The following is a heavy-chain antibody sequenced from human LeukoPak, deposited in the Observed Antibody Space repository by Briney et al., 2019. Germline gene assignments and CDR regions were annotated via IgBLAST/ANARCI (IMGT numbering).Heavy chain of an antibody. CDR2: ISRNSGSI. D-gene: IGHD6-6*01. CDR3: AKAREGDFFDY. Sequence: GGSLRLSCAASGFTFDEHAMHWVRQAPGKGLEWVSGISRNSGSINYADSVKGRFTISRDNAENSLYLQMNSLRTEDTAFYYCAKAREGDFFDYWGQGTLVTVSS. J-gene: IGHJ4*02. CDR1: GFTFDEHA. V-gene: IGHV3-9*01.